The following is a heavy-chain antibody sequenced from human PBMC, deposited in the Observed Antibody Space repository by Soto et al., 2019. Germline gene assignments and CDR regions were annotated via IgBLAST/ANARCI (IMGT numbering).Heavy chain of an antibody. D-gene: IGHD5-18*01. CDR3: AVGYSYGYVLDY. Sequence: ASVKVSCKASGYTFTSYSMHWVRQAPGQGLEWMGIINPSGGTTSYAQKFQGRVTMTRDTSTSTVYMELSSLRSEDTAVYYCAVGYSYGYVLDYWGQGTQVTVSS. J-gene: IGHJ4*02. CDR2: INPSGGTT. CDR1: GYTFTSYS. V-gene: IGHV1-46*01.